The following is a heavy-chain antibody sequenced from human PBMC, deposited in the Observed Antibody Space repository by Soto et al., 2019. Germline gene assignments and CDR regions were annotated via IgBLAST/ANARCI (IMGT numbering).Heavy chain of an antibody. V-gene: IGHV3-7*03. J-gene: IGHJ4*02. CDR2: IKEDGSEK. Sequence: EVQLVESGGGLVQPGGSLRLSCAASGFTFSNYWMSWVRQVPGKGLAWVSNIKEDGSEKYYVDSVKGRFTISSDNAKNSVHLQMNSLRDEDTAVYYCVRFSILVSGRGRGAFFDSWGQGTQVTVSS. D-gene: IGHD6-19*01. CDR1: GFTFSNYW. CDR3: VRFSILVSGRGRGAFFDS.